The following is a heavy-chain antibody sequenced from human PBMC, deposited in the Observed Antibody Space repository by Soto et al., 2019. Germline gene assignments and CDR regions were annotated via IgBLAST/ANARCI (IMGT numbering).Heavy chain of an antibody. CDR2: FYRGGST. J-gene: IGHJ3*02. CDR3: ARIQLGYDAFDI. CDR1: GFSVSDSS. Sequence: PGGSLRLSCEVSGFSVSDSSMSWVRQAPGKGLEWVSVFYRGGSTDYADSVKGRGTVSRDTFKNTLFLQMDSLTVEDTAVYFCARIQLGYDAFDIWGQGTMVTVSS. D-gene: IGHD6-6*01. V-gene: IGHV3-53*01.